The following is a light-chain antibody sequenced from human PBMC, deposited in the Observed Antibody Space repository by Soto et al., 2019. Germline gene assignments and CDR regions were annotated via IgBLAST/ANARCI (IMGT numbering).Light chain of an antibody. Sequence: EKVMTQSPATLSVSPGERATLSCRASQSVGSTLAWYQQKPGQPPRLLIYDASTRATGIPARFSGSGSGTDFTLTISRLEPEDFAVYYCQQYNNWPITFGQGTRLEIK. CDR2: DAS. CDR3: QQYNNWPIT. J-gene: IGKJ5*01. V-gene: IGKV3-15*01. CDR1: QSVGST.